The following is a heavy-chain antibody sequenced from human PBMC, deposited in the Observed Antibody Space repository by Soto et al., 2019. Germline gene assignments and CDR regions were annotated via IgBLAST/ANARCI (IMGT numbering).Heavy chain of an antibody. Sequence: SETLSLTCPVSGGSISSGCYYWSWIRQHPGKGLEWIGYIYYSGSTYYNPSLRSRVTISVDTSKNQFSLKLSSVTAADTAVYYCARVCGGDCHYGMDVWGQGTTVTVSS. CDR1: GGSISSGCYY. V-gene: IGHV4-31*03. CDR2: IYYSGST. D-gene: IGHD2-21*02. CDR3: ARVCGGDCHYGMDV. J-gene: IGHJ6*02.